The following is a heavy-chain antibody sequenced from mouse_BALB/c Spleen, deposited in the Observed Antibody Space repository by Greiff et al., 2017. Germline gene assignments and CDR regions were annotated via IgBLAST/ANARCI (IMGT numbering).Heavy chain of an antibody. V-gene: IGHV5-6-5*01. CDR1: GFTFSSYA. CDR2: ISSGGST. CDR3: ARGGYYDYLYAMEY. J-gene: IGHJ4*01. D-gene: IGHD2-4*01. Sequence: EVKLVESGGGLVKPGGSLKLSCAASGFTFSSYAMSWVRQTPEKRLEWVASISSGGSTYYPDSVKGRFTISRDNARNILYLQMSSLRSEDTAMYYCARGGYYDYLYAMEYWGQGTSVTVSS.